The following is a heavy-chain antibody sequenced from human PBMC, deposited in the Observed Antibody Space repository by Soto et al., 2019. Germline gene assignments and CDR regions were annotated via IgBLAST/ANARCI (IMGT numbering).Heavy chain of an antibody. CDR3: ARDRGVAPPVAGNTHYYYYMDV. V-gene: IGHV1-18*01. CDR1: GYSFTNYG. Sequence: QDQLVQSGAEVKKPGASVTVSCKASGYSFTNYGVTWVRQAPGQGLEWMGWISAFNGNTHYAQNLQGRVTMTTDAPTSKAYLERRGLRSADPAVYYCARDRGVAPPVAGNTHYYYYMDVWGKGTTVTVSS. CDR2: ISAFNGNT. J-gene: IGHJ6*03. D-gene: IGHD6-19*01.